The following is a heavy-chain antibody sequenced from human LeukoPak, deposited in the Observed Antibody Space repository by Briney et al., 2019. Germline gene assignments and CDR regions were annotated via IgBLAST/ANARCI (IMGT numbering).Heavy chain of an antibody. CDR3: ARDRYYYDSSGYVYYYGMDV. Sequence: SETLSLTCTVSGGSISSYYWSWIRQHPGKGLEWIGYIYYSGSTYYNPSLKSRVTISVDTSKNQFSLKLSSVTAADTAVYYCARDRYYYDSSGYVYYYGMDVWGQGTTVTVSS. CDR2: IYYSGST. J-gene: IGHJ6*02. CDR1: GGSISSYY. V-gene: IGHV4-59*06. D-gene: IGHD3-22*01.